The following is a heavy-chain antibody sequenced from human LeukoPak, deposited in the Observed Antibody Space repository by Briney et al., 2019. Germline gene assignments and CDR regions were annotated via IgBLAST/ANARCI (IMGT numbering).Heavy chain of an antibody. J-gene: IGHJ4*02. D-gene: IGHD1-7*01. Sequence: PGGSLRLSCAASGFSLSNYGMTWVRQAPGQGLEWVSSITHSGRKYYGDSVKGRLTISRDTSKNTLFLQRNTRRAEDTAICFCARDYNWNYGVWGQGTLVTVSS. CDR1: GFSLSNYG. CDR2: ITHSGRK. V-gene: IGHV3-23*01. CDR3: ARDYNWNYGV.